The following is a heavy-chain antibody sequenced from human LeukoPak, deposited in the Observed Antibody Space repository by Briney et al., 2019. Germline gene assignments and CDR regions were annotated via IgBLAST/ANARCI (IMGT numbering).Heavy chain of an antibody. Sequence: ASVKVSCKASGYTFTGYYMHWVRQAPGQGLEWMGRINPNSGGTNYAQKFQGRVTMTRDTSISTAHMELSRLRSDDTAVYYCARGRYSSGWLIYWGQGTLVTVSS. CDR1: GYTFTGYY. J-gene: IGHJ4*02. CDR2: INPNSGGT. V-gene: IGHV1-2*06. D-gene: IGHD6-19*01. CDR3: ARGRYSSGWLIY.